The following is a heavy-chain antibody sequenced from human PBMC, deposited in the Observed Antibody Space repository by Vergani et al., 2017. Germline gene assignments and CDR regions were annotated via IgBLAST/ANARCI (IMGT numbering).Heavy chain of an antibody. J-gene: IGHJ4*02. V-gene: IGHV1-69*01. CDR2: IIPMFGTT. CDR1: GGPFSSYS. D-gene: IGHD6-19*01. CDR3: ARGGRAKWLVRVYLDY. Sequence: QVQLVQSGAEVKKPGSSVKVSCKASGGPFSSYSTLWVRQAPGQGLEWMGGIIPMFGTTYYAQKFQGRVTITADESTSTAYMELNSLRSEDTAVYYCARGGRAKWLVRVYLDYWGQGTLVTVSS.